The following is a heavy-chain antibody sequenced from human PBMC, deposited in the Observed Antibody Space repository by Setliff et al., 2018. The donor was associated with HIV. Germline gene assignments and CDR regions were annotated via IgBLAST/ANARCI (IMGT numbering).Heavy chain of an antibody. CDR2: INPNNGVA. J-gene: IGHJ3*01. CDR1: GFVVSGYY. V-gene: IGHV1-2*06. Sequence: ASVKVSCKALGFVVSGYYMNGVRQAPGQGLGWMGRINPNNGVANYAETFQGRVTMTLDTSISTAYLELNRLTSDDTAVYYCARPRVFDSFDVWGQGTMVTVAS. CDR3: ARPRVFDSFDV.